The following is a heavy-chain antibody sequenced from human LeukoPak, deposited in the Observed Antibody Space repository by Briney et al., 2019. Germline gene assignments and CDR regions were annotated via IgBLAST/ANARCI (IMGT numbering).Heavy chain of an antibody. Sequence: PPETLSLTCAVYGGSFSGCYWSWIRQPPGKGLEWIGEINHSGSTNYNPSLKSRVTISVDTSKNQFSLKLSSVTAADKAVYYCAREMYNSGSYAFDIWGQGTMVTVSS. CDR2: INHSGST. CDR3: AREMYNSGSYAFDI. V-gene: IGHV4-34*01. J-gene: IGHJ3*02. CDR1: GGSFSGCY. D-gene: IGHD6-19*01.